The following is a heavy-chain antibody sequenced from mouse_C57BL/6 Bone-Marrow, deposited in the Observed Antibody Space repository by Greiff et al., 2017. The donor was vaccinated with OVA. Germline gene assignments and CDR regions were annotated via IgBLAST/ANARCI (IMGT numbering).Heavy chain of an antibody. J-gene: IGHJ3*01. V-gene: IGHV1-81*01. Sequence: VQRVESGAELARPGASVKLSCKASGYTFTSYGISWVKQRTGQGLEWIGEIYPRSGNTYYNEKFKGKATLTADKSSSTAYMELRSLTSEDSAVYFCARERANWDPFAYWGQGTLVTVSA. CDR3: ARERANWDPFAY. CDR1: GYTFTSYG. D-gene: IGHD4-1*01. CDR2: IYPRSGNT.